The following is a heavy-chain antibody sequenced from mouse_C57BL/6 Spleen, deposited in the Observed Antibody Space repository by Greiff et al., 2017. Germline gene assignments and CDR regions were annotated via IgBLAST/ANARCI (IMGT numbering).Heavy chain of an antibody. CDR1: GYAFRSSW. CDR2: IYPGDGDT. J-gene: IGHJ3*01. CDR3: ARSGDDPAWFAY. D-gene: IGHD2-3*01. Sequence: QVQLQQSGPELVKPGASVKISCKASGYAFRSSWMNWVKQRPGKGLEWIGRIYPGDGDTNYNGKFKGKATLTADKSSSTAYMQLSSLTSEDSAVYFCARSGDDPAWFAYWGQGTLVTVSA. V-gene: IGHV1-82*01.